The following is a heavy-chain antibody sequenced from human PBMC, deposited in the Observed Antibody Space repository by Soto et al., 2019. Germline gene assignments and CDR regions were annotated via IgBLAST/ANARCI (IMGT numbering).Heavy chain of an antibody. D-gene: IGHD4-17*01. Sequence: GGSLRLSCTASGFTFSSYGVHWVRQAPGKGLEWVAVISYHGVNKYYADSVNGRFTISRDNSRNMVFLQMNSLRVEDTAVYYCGKYSDYGDHRDWFDPWGQGTLVTVSS. CDR2: ISYHGVNK. CDR3: GKYSDYGDHRDWFDP. CDR1: GFTFSSYG. J-gene: IGHJ5*02. V-gene: IGHV3-30*18.